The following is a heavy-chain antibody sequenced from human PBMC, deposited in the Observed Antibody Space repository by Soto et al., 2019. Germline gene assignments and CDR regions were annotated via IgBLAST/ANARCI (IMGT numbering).Heavy chain of an antibody. CDR1: GCSISSSNW. Sequence: PSETLSLTCAVSGCSISSSNWWSWVRQPPGKGLEWIGEIYHSGSTNYNPSLKSRVTISVDKSKNQFSLKLSSVTAADTAVYYCARSPDSSGYYPRWYYYGMDVWGQGTTVTVS. CDR3: ARSPDSSGYYPRWYYYGMDV. J-gene: IGHJ6*02. CDR2: IYHSGST. V-gene: IGHV4-4*02. D-gene: IGHD3-22*01.